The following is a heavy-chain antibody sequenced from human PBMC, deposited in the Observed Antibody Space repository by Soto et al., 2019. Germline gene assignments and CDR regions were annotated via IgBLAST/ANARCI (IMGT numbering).Heavy chain of an antibody. D-gene: IGHD1-26*01. V-gene: IGHV3-23*01. CDR3: ARAVWIVGATTFTLSVGMDV. Sequence: PGGSLRLSCAASGFTFNSYAMSWVRQAPGKGLEWVSTIIGSGGSTYYADSVKGRFSVSRDNSKNTLYLQMNSLRAEDTAVYYCARAVWIVGATTFTLSVGMDVWGQGTTVTVSS. J-gene: IGHJ6*02. CDR1: GFTFNSYA. CDR2: IIGSGGST.